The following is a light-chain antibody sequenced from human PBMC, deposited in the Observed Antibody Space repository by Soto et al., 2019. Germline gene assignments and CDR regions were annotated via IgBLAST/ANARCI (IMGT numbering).Light chain of an antibody. CDR1: QSVSSN. CDR2: GAS. V-gene: IGKV3-15*01. J-gene: IGKJ1*01. CDR3: QQYNNWPWT. Sequence: EIVMTQSPATLSVSPGERATLSCRASQSVSSNLAWYQQKPGQAPRLLIYGASTRATGIPARFSGSGSGTEFTLTISSLQSEDFAVYYCQQYNNWPWTFGHGTKVDNK.